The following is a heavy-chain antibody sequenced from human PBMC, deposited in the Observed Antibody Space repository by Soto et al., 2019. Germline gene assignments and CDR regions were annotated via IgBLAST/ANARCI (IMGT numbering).Heavy chain of an antibody. CDR1: GFTFSSYA. D-gene: IGHD2-15*01. CDR2: ISGSGGST. CDR3: AKDEYCSGGSCYYWYFDL. Sequence: EVQLLESGGGLVQPGGSLRLSCAASGFTFSSYAMSWVRQAPGKGLEWVSAISGSGGSTYYADSVKGRFTISRDNCKNTLYLQMNSLRAEDTAVYYCAKDEYCSGGSCYYWYFDLWGRGTLVTVSS. V-gene: IGHV3-23*01. J-gene: IGHJ2*01.